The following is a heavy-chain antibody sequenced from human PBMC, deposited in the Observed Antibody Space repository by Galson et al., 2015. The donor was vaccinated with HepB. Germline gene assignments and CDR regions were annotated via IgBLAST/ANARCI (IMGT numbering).Heavy chain of an antibody. CDR2: IKQDGSGK. Sequence: SLRLSCAASGFTFSSYWMKWVRQAPGKGLEWVANIKQDGSGKYYVDSVKGRFTISRDNAKNSLYLQMNSLRAEDTALYDCGAYSDAWASNYWGQGTLVTVSS. D-gene: IGHD5-12*01. J-gene: IGHJ4*02. V-gene: IGHV3-7*01. CDR1: GFTFSSYW. CDR3: GAYSDAWASNY.